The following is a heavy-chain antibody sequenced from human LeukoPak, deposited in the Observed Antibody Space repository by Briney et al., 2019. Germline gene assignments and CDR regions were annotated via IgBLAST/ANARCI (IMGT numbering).Heavy chain of an antibody. V-gene: IGHV3-30*18. D-gene: IGHD6-19*01. J-gene: IGHJ4*02. CDR1: GFTFSSYG. CDR2: MSYDGSNK. CDR3: AKFQRHHGYSSPFDY. Sequence: GGSLRLSCAASGFTFSSYGMHWVRQAPGKGLEWVAVMSYDGSNKYYADSVKGRFTISRDDSKNTLYLQMNSLRAEDTAVYYCAKFQRHHGYSSPFDYWGQGTLVTVSS.